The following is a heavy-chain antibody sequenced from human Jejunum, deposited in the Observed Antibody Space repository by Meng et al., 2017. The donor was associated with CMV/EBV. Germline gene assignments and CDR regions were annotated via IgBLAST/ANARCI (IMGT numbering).Heavy chain of an antibody. CDR3: ARGRLTGYFDY. V-gene: IGHV3-66*02. J-gene: IGHJ4*02. CDR1: GFTVSSNY. CDR2: IDTGGST. D-gene: IGHD2-8*01. Sequence: AASGFTVSSNYMSWVRQAPGKGLEWVSIIDTGGSTYYADSVKGRFTISRDNSKNTLYLQMNSLRAEDTAVYYCARGRLTGYFDYWGQGTLVTVSS.